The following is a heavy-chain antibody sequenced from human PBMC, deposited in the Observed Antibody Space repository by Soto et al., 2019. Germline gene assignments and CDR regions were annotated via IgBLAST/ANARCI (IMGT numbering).Heavy chain of an antibody. Sequence: SETLSLTCAVYGGSFSGYYWSWIRQPPGKGLEWIGEINHSGSTNYNPSLKSRVTISVDTSKNQFSLKLSSVTAADTAVYYCARGHTTYYYGSASYFFDYWGQGTLVTVSS. CDR1: GGSFSGYY. CDR3: ARGHTTYYYGSASYFFDY. CDR2: INHSGST. V-gene: IGHV4-34*01. D-gene: IGHD3-10*01. J-gene: IGHJ4*02.